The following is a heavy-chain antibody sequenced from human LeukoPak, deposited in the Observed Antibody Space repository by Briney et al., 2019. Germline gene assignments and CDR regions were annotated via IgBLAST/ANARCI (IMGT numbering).Heavy chain of an antibody. CDR2: ISGSGGST. J-gene: IGHJ4*02. CDR1: GFTFSSYA. Sequence: GGSLRLSCAASGFTFSSYAMSWVRQAPGKGLEWVSAISGSGGSTYYADTVKGRFTISRDNSKNTLYLQMNSLRAEDTAVYYCAKTYYYDSSGHLGFDYWGQGTLVTVSS. CDR3: AKTYYYDSSGHLGFDY. D-gene: IGHD3-22*01. V-gene: IGHV3-23*01.